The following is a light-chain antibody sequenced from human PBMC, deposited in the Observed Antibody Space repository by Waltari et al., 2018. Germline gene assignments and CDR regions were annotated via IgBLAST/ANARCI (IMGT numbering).Light chain of an antibody. CDR3: QQYGDSPWT. J-gene: IGKJ1*01. CDR2: GAS. CDR1: QSVSSNQ. Sequence: EIVLTQSPGTLSLSPGERATLSCRASQSVSSNQLAGYQQKPGQAPRLLIYGASSRATGIPDRVSGSGSGTDFILTISRLEPEDFAVYYCQQYGDSPWTFGQGTKVEIK. V-gene: IGKV3-20*01.